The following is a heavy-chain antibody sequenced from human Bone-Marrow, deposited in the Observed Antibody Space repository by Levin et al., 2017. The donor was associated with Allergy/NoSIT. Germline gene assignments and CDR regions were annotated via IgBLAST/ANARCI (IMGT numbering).Heavy chain of an antibody. Sequence: ASVKVSCKASGYTFTSYGISWVRQAPGQGLEWMGWISAYNGNTNYAQKLQGRVTMTTDTSTSTAYMELRSLRSDDTAVYYCARDPPGIAAADYFDYWGQGTLVTVSS. CDR3: ARDPPGIAAADYFDY. J-gene: IGHJ4*02. V-gene: IGHV1-18*01. CDR1: GYTFTSYG. D-gene: IGHD6-13*01. CDR2: ISAYNGNT.